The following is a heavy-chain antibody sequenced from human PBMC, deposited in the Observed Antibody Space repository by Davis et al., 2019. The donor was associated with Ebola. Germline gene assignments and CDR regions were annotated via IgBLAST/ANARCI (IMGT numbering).Heavy chain of an antibody. CDR3: TSGYSSSHQGFNDY. J-gene: IGHJ4*02. D-gene: IGHD6-13*01. Sequence: GESLKISCAASGFTFSGSAMHWVRQASGKGLEWVGRIRSKANSYVTAYAASVKGRFTISRDDSKNTAYLQMNSLKTEDTAVYYCTSGYSSSHQGFNDYWGQGTLVTVSS. CDR2: IRSKANSYVT. V-gene: IGHV3-73*01. CDR1: GFTFSGSA.